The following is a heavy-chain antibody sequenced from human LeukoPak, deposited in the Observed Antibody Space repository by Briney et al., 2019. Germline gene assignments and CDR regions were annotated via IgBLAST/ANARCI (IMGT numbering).Heavy chain of an antibody. CDR2: IYSGGST. J-gene: IGHJ4*02. CDR1: GFTVSSNY. Sequence: GGSLRLSCAASGFTVSSNYMSWVRQAPGKGLEWVSVIYSGGSTYYADSVKGRFTISRDNSKNTLYLQMNSLRADDTAVYYCARGFLGVVTYDYWGQGTLVTVSS. CDR3: ARGFLGVVTYDY. D-gene: IGHD3-3*01. V-gene: IGHV3-53*01.